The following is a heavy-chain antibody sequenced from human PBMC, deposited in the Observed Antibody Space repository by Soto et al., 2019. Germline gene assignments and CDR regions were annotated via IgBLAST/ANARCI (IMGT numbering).Heavy chain of an antibody. CDR2: ISGSGGST. V-gene: IGHV3-23*01. CDR1: GFTFSSYA. J-gene: IGHJ6*02. CDR3: AKGCIAVGGCRYYYYGMDV. D-gene: IGHD6-19*01. Sequence: EVQLLESGGGLVQPGGSLRLSCAASGFTFSSYAMSWVRQAPGKGLEWVSAISGSGGSTYYADSVKGRFTISRDNSKNTLYLQMNSLGAEDTAVYYCAKGCIAVGGCRYYYYGMDVLGQGTTVTVSS.